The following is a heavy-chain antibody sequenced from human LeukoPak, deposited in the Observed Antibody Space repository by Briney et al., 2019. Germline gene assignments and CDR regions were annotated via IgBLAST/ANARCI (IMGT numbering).Heavy chain of an antibody. CDR3: AKNPYEYYFDY. Sequence: SVKFSCKASGYTLTGCYMHWVRLAPGQGLEWMGWINPSSGDTNYAQKFQGRVTMTRDTSISTAYMELSRLRSDDTAVYYCAKNPYEYYFDYWGQGTLVTVSS. J-gene: IGHJ4*02. V-gene: IGHV1-2*02. CDR2: INPSSGDT. CDR1: GYTLTGCY. D-gene: IGHD5-12*01.